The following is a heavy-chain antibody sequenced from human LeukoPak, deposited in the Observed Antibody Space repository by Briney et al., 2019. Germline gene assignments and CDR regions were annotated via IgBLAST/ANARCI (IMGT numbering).Heavy chain of an antibody. CDR2: ISGTAGST. CDR1: GFTLSSYA. J-gene: IGHJ4*02. Sequence: GGSLRLSCAASGFTLSSYAMSWVRQAPGKGLEWVSAISGTAGSTYYADSVKGRFTISRDNSKNTLYLQMNSLRAEDTAVYYCAKFPRSTTCYDYWGQGTLVTVSS. D-gene: IGHD2-2*01. V-gene: IGHV3-23*01. CDR3: AKFPRSTTCYDY.